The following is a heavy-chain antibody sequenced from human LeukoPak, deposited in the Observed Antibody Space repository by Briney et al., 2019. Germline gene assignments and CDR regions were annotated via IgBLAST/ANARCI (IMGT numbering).Heavy chain of an antibody. Sequence: GGSLRLSCAASGFTFSGYWMYWVRQAPGKGLVWVSLINSGGSSTNYADSVKGRFTISRDNAKNTLYLQVNSLRADDSAVYYCARHLGTYSDHWGQGTLVTVSS. J-gene: IGHJ4*02. CDR1: GFTFSGYW. D-gene: IGHD7-27*01. CDR2: INSGGSST. CDR3: ARHLGTYSDH. V-gene: IGHV3-74*01.